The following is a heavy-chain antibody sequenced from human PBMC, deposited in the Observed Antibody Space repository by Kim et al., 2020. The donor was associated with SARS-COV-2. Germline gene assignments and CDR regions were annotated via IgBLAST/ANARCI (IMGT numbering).Heavy chain of an antibody. V-gene: IGHV1-69*13. CDR3: ARDRRPYSGSYYYFDY. J-gene: IGHJ4*02. CDR1: GGTFSSYA. Sequence: SVKVSCKASGGTFSSYAISWVRQAPGQGLEWMGGIIPIFGTANYAQKFQGRVTITADESTSTAYMELSSLRSEDTAVYYCARDRRPYSGSYYYFDYWGQGTLVTVSS. D-gene: IGHD1-26*01. CDR2: IIPIFGTA.